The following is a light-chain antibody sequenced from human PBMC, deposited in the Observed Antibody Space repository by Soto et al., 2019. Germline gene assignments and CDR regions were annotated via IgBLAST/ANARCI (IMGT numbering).Light chain of an antibody. V-gene: IGKV3-20*01. J-gene: IGKJ1*01. CDR1: QRVDSY. CDR2: DAS. Sequence: EIVLTQSPATLSLSPGERATLSCRASQRVDSYLAWYQHKPGQAPRLLIYDASSRATGIPDRFSGSGSGTDFTRTISRLEPEDFAVYYCRQYGSSPQTFGQGNKVDIK. CDR3: RQYGSSPQT.